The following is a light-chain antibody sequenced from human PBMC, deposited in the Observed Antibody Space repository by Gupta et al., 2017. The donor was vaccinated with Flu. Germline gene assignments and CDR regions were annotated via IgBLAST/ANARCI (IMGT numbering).Light chain of an antibody. J-gene: IGLJ3*02. Sequence: QLVLTQSPSASASLGASVKLTCTLSSGHSSYAIAWHQPQPEKGPRYLMKLNSDGSHNKGDGIPDRFSGSSSGAERYLTISSLQSEDEADYYCQTWGTGIWVFGGGTKLTVL. CDR2: LNSDGSH. V-gene: IGLV4-69*01. CDR1: SGHSSYA. CDR3: QTWGTGIWV.